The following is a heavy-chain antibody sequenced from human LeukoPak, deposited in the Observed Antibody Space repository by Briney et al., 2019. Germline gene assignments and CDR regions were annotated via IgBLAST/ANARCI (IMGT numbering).Heavy chain of an antibody. CDR3: ARKSGKFDY. J-gene: IGHJ4*02. Sequence: GGSLRLSCVASGLPIGDFAMHWVRKAPGQGLELVSLISGDGVSTFFTDSVKGRFSISRDNSKNSLFLEMSSLRTEDTAMYYCARKSGKFDYWGQGTLVAVSS. V-gene: IGHV3-43*02. CDR1: GLPIGDFA. CDR2: ISGDGVST.